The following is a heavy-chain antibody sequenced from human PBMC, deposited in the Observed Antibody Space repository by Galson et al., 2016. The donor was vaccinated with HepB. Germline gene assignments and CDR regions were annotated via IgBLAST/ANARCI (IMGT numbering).Heavy chain of an antibody. CDR1: VDSMSDGFYT. CDR3: ARSTDAAMVFDL. V-gene: IGHV4-31*03. Sequence: TLSLTCSVSVDSMSDGFYTYHWIRQHPGKGLDWIGRIFYTGITSYSPALRTRASLSVDTSSKQFSLKLNLVTAADTAFYFCARSTDAAMVFDLWGQGVLVTVSS. D-gene: IGHD5-18*01. J-gene: IGHJ4*02. CDR2: IFYTGIT.